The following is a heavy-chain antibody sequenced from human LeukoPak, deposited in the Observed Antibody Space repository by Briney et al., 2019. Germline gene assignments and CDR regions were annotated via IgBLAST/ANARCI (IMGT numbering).Heavy chain of an antibody. J-gene: IGHJ6*02. Sequence: GGSLRLSCAASGFTFSSYWMSWVRQAPGKGLEWVANIKQDGSEKYYVDSVKDRFTISRGNAKNSLYLQMNSLRAEDTAVYYCARERCSSTSCYKDRILGMDVWGQGTTVTVSS. CDR2: IKQDGSEK. V-gene: IGHV3-7*01. D-gene: IGHD2-2*02. CDR3: ARERCSSTSCYKDRILGMDV. CDR1: GFTFSSYW.